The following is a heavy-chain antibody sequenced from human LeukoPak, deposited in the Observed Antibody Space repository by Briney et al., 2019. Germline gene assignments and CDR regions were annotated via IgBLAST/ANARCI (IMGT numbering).Heavy chain of an antibody. J-gene: IGHJ4*02. V-gene: IGHV4-34*01. CDR3: ARRILPWFGELHHYYFDY. D-gene: IGHD3-10*01. CDR2: INHSGST. Sequence: PSETLSLTCAVYGGSFSGYYWSWLRQPPEKGLEWIGEINHSGSTNYNPSLKSRVTISVDTSKNQFSLKLSSVTAADTGVYYCARRILPWFGELHHYYFDYWGQGTLVTVSS. CDR1: GGSFSGYY.